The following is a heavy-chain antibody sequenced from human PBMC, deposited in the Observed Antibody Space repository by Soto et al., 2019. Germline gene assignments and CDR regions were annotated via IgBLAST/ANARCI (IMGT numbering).Heavy chain of an antibody. J-gene: IGHJ6*02. V-gene: IGHV4-34*01. Sequence: PSETLSLTCAVYGGSFSGYYWSWIRQPPGKGLEWIGEINHSGSTNYNPPLKSRVTISVDTSKNQFSLKLSSVTAADTAVYYCARGGELGYYYYYYGMDVWGQGTTVTVSS. CDR3: ARGGELGYYYYYYGMDV. CDR2: INHSGST. CDR1: GGSFSGYY. D-gene: IGHD3-16*01.